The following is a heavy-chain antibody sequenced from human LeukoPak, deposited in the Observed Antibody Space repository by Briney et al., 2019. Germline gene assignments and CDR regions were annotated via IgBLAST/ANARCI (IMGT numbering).Heavy chain of an antibody. D-gene: IGHD3-22*01. CDR1: GFTFGDYA. V-gene: IGHV3-9*01. CDR3: ANGSGGSLGSSGFLFDY. CDR2: ISWSSGII. J-gene: IGHJ4*02. Sequence: GRSLRLSCAASGFTFGDYAMHWVRQAPGKGLEWVSGISWSSGIIGYADSVKGRFTISRDNAKNSLYLQMNSLRAEDTAVYYWANGSGGSLGSSGFLFDYWRQGPLITASS.